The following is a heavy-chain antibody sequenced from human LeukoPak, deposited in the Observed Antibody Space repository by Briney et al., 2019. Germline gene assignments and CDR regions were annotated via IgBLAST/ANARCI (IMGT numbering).Heavy chain of an antibody. CDR3: ARGEGNESLWQLVLSRVPEYYFDY. V-gene: IGHV4-39*07. CDR2: IYYSGST. J-gene: IGHJ4*02. CDR1: GGSISSSSYY. D-gene: IGHD6-13*01. Sequence: SETLSLTCTVSGGSISSSSYYWGWIRQPPGKGLEWIGSIYYSGSTYYNPSLKSRVTISVDTSKNQFSLKLSSVTAADTAVYYCARGEGNESLWQLVLSRVPEYYFDYWGQGTLVTVSS.